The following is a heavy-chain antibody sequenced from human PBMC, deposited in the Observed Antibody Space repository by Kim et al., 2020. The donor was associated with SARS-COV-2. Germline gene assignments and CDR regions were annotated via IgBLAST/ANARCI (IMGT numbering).Heavy chain of an antibody. CDR2: IYGDGGT. CDR1: GGSINTDY. D-gene: IGHD1-1*01. CDR3: AGGVSGSVEAY. Sequence: SETLSLTCTVSGGSINTDYWSWIRQPAGKGLEWIGRIYGDGGTTYNASLTSRVTMSIDTSKKQFSLRLTSVTAADTAVYYFAGGVSGSVEAYWGQGTLVT. J-gene: IGHJ4*02. V-gene: IGHV4-4*07.